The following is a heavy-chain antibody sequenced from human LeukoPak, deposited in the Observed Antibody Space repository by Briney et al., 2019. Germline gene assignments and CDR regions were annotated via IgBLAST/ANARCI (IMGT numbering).Heavy chain of an antibody. J-gene: IGHJ6*02. V-gene: IGHV3-23*01. CDR2: ISGSGGRT. CDR3: AKDLRHYYDFWSGSVSYYGMDV. Sequence: PGGSLRLSCAASGFTFSSYAMSWVRQAPGKGLGWVSAISGSGGRTYYADSVKGRFTISRDNSKNTLYLQMNSLRAEDTAVYYCAKDLRHYYDFWSGSVSYYGMDVWGQGTTVTVSS. D-gene: IGHD3-3*01. CDR1: GFTFSSYA.